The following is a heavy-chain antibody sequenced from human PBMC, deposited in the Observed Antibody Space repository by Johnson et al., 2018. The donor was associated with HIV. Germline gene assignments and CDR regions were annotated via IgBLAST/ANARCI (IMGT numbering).Heavy chain of an antibody. J-gene: IGHJ3*02. D-gene: IGHD3-3*01. CDR1: GFTFDDYA. Sequence: VQLVESGGGVVRPGGSLRLSCAASGFTFDDYAMHWVRQAPGKGLEWVSGVNWSGGRTDYADSVKGRFTISRDNSKNTLYLQMNSLRAEDTAVYYCAKPREVVEWLGAFDIWDQGTMVTVSS. V-gene: IGHV3-23*04. CDR3: AKPREVVEWLGAFDI. CDR2: VNWSGGRT.